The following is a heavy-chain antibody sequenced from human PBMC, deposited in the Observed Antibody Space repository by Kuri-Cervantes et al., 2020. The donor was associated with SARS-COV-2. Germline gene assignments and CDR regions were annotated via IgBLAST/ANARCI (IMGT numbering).Heavy chain of an antibody. V-gene: IGHV1-8*01. CDR2: MNPNSGNT. Sequence: ASVKVSCKASGYTFTSYDIHWVRQATGQGLEWMGWMNPNSGNTDYAQKFQGRVTMTRNTTITTAYMELSSLRSEDTAGYYCARADSSCWGNCGMDVWGQGTTVTVSS. D-gene: IGHD6-13*01. CDR1: GYTFTSYD. CDR3: ARADSSCWGNCGMDV. J-gene: IGHJ6*02.